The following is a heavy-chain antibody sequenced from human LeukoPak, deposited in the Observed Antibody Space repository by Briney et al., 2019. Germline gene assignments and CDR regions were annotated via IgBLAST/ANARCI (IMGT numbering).Heavy chain of an antibody. CDR2: IKQDGSEK. J-gene: IGHJ6*02. Sequence: PGWALRLSCAASGFTFSSYWMSWVRQAPGKGREWVANIKQDGSEKYYVDSVKGRFTISRDNAKNSLYLQMNSLRAEDTAVYYCARGTYSSGWGRNYYYGMDVWGQGTTVTVSS. D-gene: IGHD6-19*01. CDR3: ARGTYSSGWGRNYYYGMDV. CDR1: GFTFSSYW. V-gene: IGHV3-7*01.